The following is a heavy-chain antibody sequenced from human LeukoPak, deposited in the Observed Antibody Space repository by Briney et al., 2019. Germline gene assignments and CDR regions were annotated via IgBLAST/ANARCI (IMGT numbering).Heavy chain of an antibody. CDR2: INHSGST. CDR3: ARHLHPSGYSPYYYHSMDV. V-gene: IGHV4-34*01. J-gene: IGHJ6*02. D-gene: IGHD3-22*01. CDR1: GGSFSGYY. Sequence: SETLSLTCAVYGGSFSGYYWSWIRQPPGKGLEWIGEINHSGSTNYNPSLKSRVTISVDTSTNQFSLKLSSVTAADTAIYYCARHLHPSGYSPYYYHSMDVWGQGTTVTVSS.